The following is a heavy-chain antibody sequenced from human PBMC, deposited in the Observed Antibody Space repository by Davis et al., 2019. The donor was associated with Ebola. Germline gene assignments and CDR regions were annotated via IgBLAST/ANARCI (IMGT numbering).Heavy chain of an antibody. J-gene: IGHJ4*02. CDR1: GFTFSSYA. D-gene: IGHD7-27*01. CDR3: ARGDTNWGVLDY. CDR2: ISYDGSNK. Sequence: GESLKISCAASGFTFSSYAMHWVRQAPGKGLEWVAVISYDGSNKYYADSVKGRFTISRDNSKNTLYLQMNSLRAEDTAVYYCARGDTNWGVLDYWGQGTLVTVSS. V-gene: IGHV3-30-3*01.